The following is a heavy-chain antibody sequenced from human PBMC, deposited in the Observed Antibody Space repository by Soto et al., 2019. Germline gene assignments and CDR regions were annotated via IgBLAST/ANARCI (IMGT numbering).Heavy chain of an antibody. CDR1: GLSVTSDSY. J-gene: IGHJ4*02. CDR2: AYYRGGT. V-gene: IGHV4-61*01. Sequence: QVQLQESGPGLVKPSATLSLTCTVSGLSVTSDSYWSWIRQAPGKGLEWIGYAYYRGGTGYNPSLKSRLTISVETSKKQFSLSLSSVTPTDTAVYYCARDLGQVNAPAHNYFDFWGQGSLVTVSS. D-gene: IGHD3-16*01. CDR3: ARDLGQVNAPAHNYFDF.